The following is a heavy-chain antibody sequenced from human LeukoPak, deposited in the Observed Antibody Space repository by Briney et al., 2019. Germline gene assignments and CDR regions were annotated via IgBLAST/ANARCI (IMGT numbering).Heavy chain of an antibody. V-gene: IGHV3-53*05. CDR2: IYIGGST. J-gene: IGHJ6*02. D-gene: IGHD1-26*01. Sequence: GGSLRLSCAASGFTVSNNYMTWVRQAPGKGPEWVSVIYIGGSTYYADSVEGRFTISRDNSKNTLYLQMNSLRVEDTAVYYCARDRKWEIRNYNYYGLDVWGQGTTVTVSS. CDR3: ARDRKWEIRNYNYYGLDV. CDR1: GFTVSNNY.